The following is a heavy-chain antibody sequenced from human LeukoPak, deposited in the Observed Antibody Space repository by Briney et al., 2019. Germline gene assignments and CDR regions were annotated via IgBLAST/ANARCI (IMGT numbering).Heavy chain of an antibody. J-gene: IGHJ6*03. V-gene: IGHV4-34*01. D-gene: IGHD3-10*01. CDR2: INHSGST. CDR1: VGSFSGYY. CDR3: ARHVKKMVRGVIPRHYYYYMDV. Sequence: SETLSLTCAVYVGSFSGYYWSSIRQPPRKGLEWIGEINHSGSTNYNPSPKRRVTISVDTSKNQFSLKLSSVTAAEPAVYYCARHVKKMVRGVIPRHYYYYMDVWGKGTTVTVSS.